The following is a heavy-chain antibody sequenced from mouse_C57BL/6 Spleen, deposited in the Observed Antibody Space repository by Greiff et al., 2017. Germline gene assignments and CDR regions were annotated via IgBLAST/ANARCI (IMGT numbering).Heavy chain of an antibody. Sequence: EVMLVESGGGLVQPKGSLKLSCAASGFSFNTYAMNWVRQAPGKGLEWVARIRSKSNNYATYYADSVKDRFTISRDDSESMLYLQMNNLKTEDTAMYYCVNDGPWYFDVWGTGTTVTVSS. V-gene: IGHV10-1*01. CDR1: GFSFNTYA. J-gene: IGHJ1*03. D-gene: IGHD2-3*01. CDR2: IRSKSNNYAT. CDR3: VNDGPWYFDV.